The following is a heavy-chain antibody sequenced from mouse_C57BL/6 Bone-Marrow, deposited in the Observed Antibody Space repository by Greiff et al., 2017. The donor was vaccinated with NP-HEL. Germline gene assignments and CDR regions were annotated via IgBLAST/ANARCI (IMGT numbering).Heavy chain of an antibody. CDR2: INPNNGGT. Sequence: EVKLMESGPELVKPGASVKMSCKASGYTFTDYNMHWVKQSHGKSLEWIGYINPNNGGTSYNQKFKGKATLTVTKSSSTAYMGIRSLTSEDSAVYYCARPNYYGSSYENYAMDYWGQGTSVTVSS. V-gene: IGHV1-22*01. CDR1: GYTFTDYN. CDR3: ARPNYYGSSYENYAMDY. D-gene: IGHD1-1*01. J-gene: IGHJ4*01.